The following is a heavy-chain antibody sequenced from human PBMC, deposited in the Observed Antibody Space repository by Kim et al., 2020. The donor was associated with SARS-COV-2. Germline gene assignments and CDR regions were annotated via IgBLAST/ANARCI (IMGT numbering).Heavy chain of an antibody. CDR3: ARVWVYGDYERLRGIWFDC. J-gene: IGHJ5*01. D-gene: IGHD4-17*01. CDR2: IYSGGTT. CDR1: GFIFSSYY. Sequence: GGSLRLSCAASGFIFSSYYMSWVRQAPGKGLEWVSVIYSGGTTYYADSAKGGFTIFSDNTNNTLYLQMNSLRDEDTAVYYCARVWVYGDYERLRGIWFDCWVRGALVADSS. V-gene: IGHV3-66*02.